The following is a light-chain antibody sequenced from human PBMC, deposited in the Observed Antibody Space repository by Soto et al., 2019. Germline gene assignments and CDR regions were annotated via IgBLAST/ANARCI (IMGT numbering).Light chain of an antibody. CDR2: AAS. CDR1: QTVSTY. V-gene: IGKV1-39*01. J-gene: IGKJ2*01. Sequence: DIPITQSPSSLPASVGDRVTITCRTSQTVSTYLSWCQQKPGEAPKLLIYAASSLQSGVPSRFTGSGSGTDFTLTITSLQPEDFATYFCQQSYSSPVTFGQGTKLEMK. CDR3: QQSYSSPVT.